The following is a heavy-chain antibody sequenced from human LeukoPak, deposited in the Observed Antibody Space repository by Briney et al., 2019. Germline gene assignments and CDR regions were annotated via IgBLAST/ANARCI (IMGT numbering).Heavy chain of an antibody. Sequence: GGSLRLSCAASGFTFSSYAMSWVRQAPGKGLEWVSGISTSGGSTSYADSVKGRFTISRDNPRNTLYMQMNSLRDEDTAVYYCAKVAGVDNYYYMDVWGKGTTVTVSS. J-gene: IGHJ6*03. CDR2: ISTSGGST. CDR1: GFTFSSYA. V-gene: IGHV3-23*01. D-gene: IGHD2-15*01. CDR3: AKVAGVDNYYYMDV.